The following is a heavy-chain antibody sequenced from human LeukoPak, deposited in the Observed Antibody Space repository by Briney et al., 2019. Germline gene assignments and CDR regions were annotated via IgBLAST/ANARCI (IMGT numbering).Heavy chain of an antibody. CDR2: ISTDGSSR. CDR1: GFTFSSYW. J-gene: IGHJ6*02. V-gene: IGHV3-74*01. CDR3: ASYLTSIPSGMDV. D-gene: IGHD2/OR15-2a*01. Sequence: GGSLRLSCAASGFTFSSYWMHWLRQEPRKGLVWVSRISTDGSSRSYADSVKCRFTISRDNGKNTLYLQMNSLRAEDTAVYYCASYLTSIPSGMDVWGQGATVTVSS.